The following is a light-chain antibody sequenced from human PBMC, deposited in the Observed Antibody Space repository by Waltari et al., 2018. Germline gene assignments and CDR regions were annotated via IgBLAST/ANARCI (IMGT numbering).Light chain of an antibody. J-gene: IGLJ2*01. CDR1: KLGDKS. Sequence: SYELTQPPSVSVSPGQTASITCSADKLGDKSVSWYQLKPGQSPVLVIYQDSQRPSGIPERFSGSNSGNTATLTISGTQAMDEADYYCQAWDSSTVVFGGGTKLTVL. CDR2: QDS. V-gene: IGLV3-1*01. CDR3: QAWDSSTVV.